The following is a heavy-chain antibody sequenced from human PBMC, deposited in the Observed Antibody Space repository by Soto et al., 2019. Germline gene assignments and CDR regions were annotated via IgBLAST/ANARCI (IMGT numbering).Heavy chain of an antibody. CDR3: AKTPRPGLLWFGDSFQH. CDR2: ISGSGGST. V-gene: IGHV3-23*01. CDR1: GFTFSSYA. Sequence: GGSLRLSCAASGFTFSSYAMSWVRQAPGKGLEWVSAISGSGGSTYYADSVKGRFTISRDNSKNTLYLQMNSLRAEDTAVYYCAKTPRPGLLWFGDSFQHWGQGTLVTVSS. J-gene: IGHJ1*01. D-gene: IGHD3-10*01.